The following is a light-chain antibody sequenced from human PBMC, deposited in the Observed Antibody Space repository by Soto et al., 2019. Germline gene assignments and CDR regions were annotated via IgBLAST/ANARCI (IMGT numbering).Light chain of an antibody. CDR1: QSVSST. CDR2: GAS. J-gene: IGKJ1*01. V-gene: IGKV3D-15*01. Sequence: EIVMTQSPATLSVSPGERATLSCRASQSVSSTLVWYQQKPGQAPRLLIYGASTRATGIPARFSRIGSGTEFTPTISSLQSEDFAVYYCQQYNNWRTFGQGTKVEIK. CDR3: QQYNNWRT.